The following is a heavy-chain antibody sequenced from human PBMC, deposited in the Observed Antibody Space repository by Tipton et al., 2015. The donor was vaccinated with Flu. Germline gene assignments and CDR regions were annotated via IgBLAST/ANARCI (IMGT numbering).Heavy chain of an antibody. CDR1: GFTFGDYS. J-gene: IGHJ4*02. V-gene: IGHV3-49*03. CDR3: TRDTQPYRFHDSSGLNF. D-gene: IGHD3-22*01. CDR2: IRSIIYGGTT. Sequence: SLRLSCTASGFTFGDYSMSWFRQAPGKGLEWVGFIRSIIYGGTTEYAASVKGRFTISRDDSKSIAYLQMNSLKTEDTAVYYCTRDTQPYRFHDSSGLNFWGQGTLVTVSS.